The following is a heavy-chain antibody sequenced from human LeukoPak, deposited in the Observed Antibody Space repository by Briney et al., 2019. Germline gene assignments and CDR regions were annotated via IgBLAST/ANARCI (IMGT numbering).Heavy chain of an antibody. CDR1: GFTFSNYW. CDR2: INGDGNGI. J-gene: IGHJ3*02. CDR3: VLSFDM. Sequence: PGGSLRLSCAASGFTFSNYWMHWVRQAPGKGLVWVSRINGDGNGITYADSVRGRFTISRDNAKNTLHLQMNSLRAEDTAVYYCVLSFDMWGQGTMVIVSS. V-gene: IGHV3-74*01.